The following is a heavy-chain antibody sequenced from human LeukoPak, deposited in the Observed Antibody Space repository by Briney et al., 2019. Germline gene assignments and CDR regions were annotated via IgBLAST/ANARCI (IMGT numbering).Heavy chain of an antibody. D-gene: IGHD6-13*01. CDR3: ARELVRYYGTSHFDY. CDR1: GGSISSGDYY. J-gene: IGHJ4*02. CDR2: IYTSGST. V-gene: IGHV4-61*02. Sequence: PSQTLSLTCTVSGGSISSGDYYWSWIRQPAGKGLEWIGRIYTSGSTNYNPSLKSRVTISVDTSKNQFSLKLSSVTAADTAVYYCARELVRYYGTSHFDYWGQGTLVTVSS.